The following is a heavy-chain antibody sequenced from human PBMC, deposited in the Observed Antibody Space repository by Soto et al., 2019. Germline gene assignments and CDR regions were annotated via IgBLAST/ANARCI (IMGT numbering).Heavy chain of an antibody. V-gene: IGHV3-66*01. CDR3: ATEYSSSSAMNY. J-gene: IGHJ4*02. CDR1: GFTVSSNY. D-gene: IGHD6-6*01. CDR2: IYSGGST. Sequence: GGSLRLSCAASGFTVSSNYMSWVRQAPGKGLEWVSVIYSGGSTYYADSVKGRFTISRDNSKNTLYLQMNSLRAEDTAVYYCATEYSSSSAMNYWGQGTLVTVSS.